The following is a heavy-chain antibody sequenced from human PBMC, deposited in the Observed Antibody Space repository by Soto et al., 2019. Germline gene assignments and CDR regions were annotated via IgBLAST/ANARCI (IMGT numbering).Heavy chain of an antibody. V-gene: IGHV4-39*01. CDR1: GGSISSSSYY. D-gene: IGHD4-17*01. Sequence: SETLSLTCTVSGGSISSSSYYWGWIRQPPGKGLEWIGSIYYSGSTYYNPSLKSRVTISVDTSKNQFSLKLSSVTAADTAVYYCARWVFTVTTFSLTPSSSYYYYYMDVWGKGTTVTVSS. CDR2: IYYSGST. CDR3: ARWVFTVTTFSLTPSSSYYYYYMDV. J-gene: IGHJ6*03.